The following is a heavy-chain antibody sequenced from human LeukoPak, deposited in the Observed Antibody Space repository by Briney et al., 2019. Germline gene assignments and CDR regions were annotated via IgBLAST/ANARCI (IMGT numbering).Heavy chain of an antibody. Sequence: GGSLRLSCAASGFTFSSNGMHWVRQPPGKGLEWVAVIWYDGSHKYYADSVKARFTISRDTSKSTLYLQMNSLRAEDTAVYYCAKATNYYDSGLYFDYWGQGTLVTVSS. D-gene: IGHD3-22*01. CDR3: AKATNYYDSGLYFDY. CDR1: GFTFSSNG. J-gene: IGHJ4*02. CDR2: IWYDGSHK. V-gene: IGHV3-33*06.